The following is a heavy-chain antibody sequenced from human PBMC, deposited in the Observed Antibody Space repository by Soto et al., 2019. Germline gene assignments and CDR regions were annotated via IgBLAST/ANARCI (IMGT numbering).Heavy chain of an antibody. CDR3: ERASGYDRYLWFDL. CDR1: GCSISSINCY. Sequence: SQTMSVPWTFSGCSISSINCYLGWIRQPPGKGLEWIGYIYYSGSTNYNPSLKSRVTISVDTSKNQFSLKLSSVTAADTAVYYRERASGYDRYLWFDLWVQGTLVTVSS. J-gene: IGHJ5*02. CDR2: IYYSGST. D-gene: IGHD5-12*01. V-gene: IGHV4-61*05.